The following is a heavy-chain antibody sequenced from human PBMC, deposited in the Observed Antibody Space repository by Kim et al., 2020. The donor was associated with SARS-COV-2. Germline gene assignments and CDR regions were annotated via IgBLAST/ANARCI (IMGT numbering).Heavy chain of an antibody. Sequence: KGRFTISRDNSKNTLYLQMNSLRAEDTAVYYCAKAGKYRILPVGYYGMDVWGQGTTVTVSS. V-gene: IGHV3-23*01. J-gene: IGHJ6*02. D-gene: IGHD3-16*02. CDR3: AKAGKYRILPVGYYGMDV.